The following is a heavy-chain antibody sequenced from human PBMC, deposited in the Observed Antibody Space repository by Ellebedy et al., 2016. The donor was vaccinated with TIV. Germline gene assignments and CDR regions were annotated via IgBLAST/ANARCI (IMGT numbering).Heavy chain of an antibody. V-gene: IGHV4-59*01. Sequence: MPSETLSLTCAVSGGFISNYYWTWIRQSPETGLEWIGYIYHSGSNGSNPSLKSRVTISVGTPKNQFSLKLNSVTAADTAVYYCARGAPFPYYFDSWGQGLLVTVSS. J-gene: IGHJ4*02. CDR1: GGFISNYY. CDR2: IYHSGSN. CDR3: ARGAPFPYYFDS.